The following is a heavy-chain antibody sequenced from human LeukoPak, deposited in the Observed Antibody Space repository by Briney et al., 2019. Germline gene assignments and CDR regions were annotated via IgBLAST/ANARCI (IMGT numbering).Heavy chain of an antibody. CDR3: ARDLEEAYYYGSGSRRFDP. Sequence: SETLSLTCTVSGGSISSSSYYWGWIRQPPGKGLEWIGSIYYSGSTYYNPSLKSRVTISVDTSKNQFSLKLSSVTAADTAVYYCARDLEEAYYYGSGSRRFDPWGQGTLVTVSS. V-gene: IGHV4-39*07. CDR1: GGSISSSSYY. J-gene: IGHJ5*02. D-gene: IGHD3-10*01. CDR2: IYYSGST.